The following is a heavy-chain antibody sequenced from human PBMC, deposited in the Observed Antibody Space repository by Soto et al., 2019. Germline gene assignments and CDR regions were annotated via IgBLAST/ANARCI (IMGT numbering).Heavy chain of an antibody. Sequence: QVQLQESGPGLVKPSETLSLTCTVSGGSISSYYWSWIRQPPGKGLEWIGYIYYSGSTNYNPSLKSRVTLSVDTSKNQFSLKLSSVTAADTAVYYCAGTRGYCSGGSCPTVVDYWGQGTLVTVSS. CDR2: IYYSGST. V-gene: IGHV4-59*01. D-gene: IGHD2-15*01. CDR1: GGSISSYY. J-gene: IGHJ4*02. CDR3: AGTRGYCSGGSCPTVVDY.